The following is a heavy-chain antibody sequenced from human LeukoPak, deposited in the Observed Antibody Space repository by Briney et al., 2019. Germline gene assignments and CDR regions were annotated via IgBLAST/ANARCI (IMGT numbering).Heavy chain of an antibody. J-gene: IGHJ5*02. V-gene: IGHV1-46*03. CDR1: GYTFTSYY. CDR2: INPSGGST. Sequence: ASVKGSCKASGYTFTSYYMHWVRQAPGQGLEWMGIINPSGGSTSYAQKFQGRVTMTRDTSTSTVYMEPSSLRSEDTAVYYCAREVSMVRGVIIVNWFDPWGQGTLVTVSS. D-gene: IGHD3-10*01. CDR3: AREVSMVRGVIIVNWFDP.